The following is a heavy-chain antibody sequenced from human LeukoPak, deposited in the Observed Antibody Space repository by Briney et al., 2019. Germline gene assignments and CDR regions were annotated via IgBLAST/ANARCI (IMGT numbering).Heavy chain of an antibody. D-gene: IGHD5-18*01. CDR3: ARVKRGYSLYYMDV. Sequence: SETLSLTCTVSGGSISSYYWSWIRQPPGKGLEWIGYIYYSGSTNYNPSLKSRVTISVDTSKNQFSLKLSSVTAVDTAVYYCARVKRGYSLYYMDVWGKGTTVTVSS. CDR1: GGSISSYY. CDR2: IYYSGST. V-gene: IGHV4-59*01. J-gene: IGHJ6*03.